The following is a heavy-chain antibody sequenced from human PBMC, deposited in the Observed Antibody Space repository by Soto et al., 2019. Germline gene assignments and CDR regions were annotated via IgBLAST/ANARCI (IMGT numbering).Heavy chain of an antibody. J-gene: IGHJ4*02. D-gene: IGHD6-19*01. V-gene: IGHV3-21*01. CDR1: GFSFSSHS. Sequence: EVQLVESGGGLVKPGGSVRLSCAASGFSFSSHSMNWVRQAPGKGLEWVPSISRSSSHKFNADSVGGRFTISRDTAKNSLYLQVNSLRAEDTAVYYCARDSETLAVAGTRSDYWGQGALVTVSS. CDR3: ARDSETLAVAGTRSDY. CDR2: ISRSSSHK.